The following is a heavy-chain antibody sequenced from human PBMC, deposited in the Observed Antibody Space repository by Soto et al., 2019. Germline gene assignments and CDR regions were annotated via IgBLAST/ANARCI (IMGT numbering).Heavy chain of an antibody. CDR1: GFTFSSYG. Sequence: QVQLVESGGGVVQPGRSLRLSCAASGFTFSSYGMHWVRQAPGKGLEWVAVISYDGSNKYYADSVKGRFTISRDNSKNTLYLQMNSLRAEDTAVYYCAKDLGIAARLLDYWGQGTLVTVSS. V-gene: IGHV3-30*18. D-gene: IGHD6-6*01. J-gene: IGHJ4*02. CDR3: AKDLGIAARLLDY. CDR2: ISYDGSNK.